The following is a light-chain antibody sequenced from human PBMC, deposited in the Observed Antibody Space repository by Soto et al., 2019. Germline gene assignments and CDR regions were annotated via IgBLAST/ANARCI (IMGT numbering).Light chain of an antibody. Sequence: DIQMTQSPSTLSAFVGDRVTITCRASRSVSNWLAWYQQKPGKAPRLLISKASTLESGVPSRFSGSGSGTEFTLSISSLQPEDFATYYCQQYRSASTFGQGTKLEIK. J-gene: IGKJ2*02. CDR2: KAS. V-gene: IGKV1-5*03. CDR1: RSVSNW. CDR3: QQYRSAST.